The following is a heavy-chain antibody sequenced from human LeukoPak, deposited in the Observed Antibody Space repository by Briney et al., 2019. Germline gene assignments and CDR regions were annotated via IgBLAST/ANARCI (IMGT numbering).Heavy chain of an antibody. CDR2: INTNTGNP. CDR1: GYTFTSYA. CDR3: AREGQWLVPAYYFDY. V-gene: IGHV7-4-1*02. D-gene: IGHD6-19*01. Sequence: GASVKVSCKASGYTFTSYAMNWVRQAPGQGLEWMGWINTNTGNPTYAQGFTGRFVFSLDTSVSTAYLQISSLKAEDTAVYYCAREGQWLVPAYYFDYWGQGTLVTVSS. J-gene: IGHJ4*02.